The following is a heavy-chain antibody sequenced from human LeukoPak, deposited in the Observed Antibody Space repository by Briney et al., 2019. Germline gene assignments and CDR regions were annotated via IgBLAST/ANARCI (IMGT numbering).Heavy chain of an antibody. J-gene: IGHJ4*02. CDR2: ISYDGSNK. Sequence: GRSLRLSCAASGFTFSSYAMHWVRQAPGKGLEWVAGISYDGSNKYYADSVKGRFTISRDNSKNTLYLQMNSLRAEDTAVYYCASTPQIAARPEDYWGQGTLVTVSS. D-gene: IGHD6-6*01. V-gene: IGHV3-30-3*01. CDR1: GFTFSSYA. CDR3: ASTPQIAARPEDY.